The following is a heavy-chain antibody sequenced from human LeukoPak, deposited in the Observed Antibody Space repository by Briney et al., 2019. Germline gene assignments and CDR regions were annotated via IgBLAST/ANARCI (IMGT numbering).Heavy chain of an antibody. CDR1: GLTFSGSA. CDR3: ARGASIPDY. CDR2: VSKSGGST. D-gene: IGHD2-21*01. V-gene: IGHV3-23*01. Sequence: GGSLRPSCAASGLTFSGSAMSWVRQAPGKGLEWVSSVSKSGGSTFYADSVKGRFTISRDDSNNTLYLQMNSLRVEDTAIYYCARGASIPDYWGQGTLVTVSS. J-gene: IGHJ4*02.